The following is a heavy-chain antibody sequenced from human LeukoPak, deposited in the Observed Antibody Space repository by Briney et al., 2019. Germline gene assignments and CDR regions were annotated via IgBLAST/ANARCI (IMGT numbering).Heavy chain of an antibody. J-gene: IGHJ4*02. D-gene: IGHD3-10*01. Sequence: ASVKVSCKVSGYTLTELSMHWVRQAPGKGLEWMGGFAPEDGETIYAQKFQGRVTMTEDTSTDTAYMELRSLRSEDTAVYYCATDVRGLLWFGESPRYWGQRTLATVSS. V-gene: IGHV1-24*01. CDR2: FAPEDGET. CDR1: GYTLTELS. CDR3: ATDVRGLLWFGESPRY.